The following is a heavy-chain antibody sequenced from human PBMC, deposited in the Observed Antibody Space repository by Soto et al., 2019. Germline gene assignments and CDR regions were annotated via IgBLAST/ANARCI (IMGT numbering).Heavy chain of an antibody. CDR1: GFTVSSNH. CDR3: ARGGRGSYYFDY. J-gene: IGHJ4*02. D-gene: IGHD1-26*01. V-gene: IGHV3-53*04. CDR2: IYSGGST. Sequence: GGSLRLSCAASGFTVSSNHMSWVRQAPGKGLEWVSVIYSGGSTYYADSVKGRFTISRHNSKNTLYLQMNSLRAEDTAVYYWARGGRGSYYFDYWGQGTLVTVSS.